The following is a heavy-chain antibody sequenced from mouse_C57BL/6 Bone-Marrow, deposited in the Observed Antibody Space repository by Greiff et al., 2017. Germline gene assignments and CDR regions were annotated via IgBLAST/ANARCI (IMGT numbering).Heavy chain of an antibody. CDR2: IDPSGSYT. Sequence: VQLQQSGAELVMPGASVKLSCKASGYTFTSYWMHWVKQRPGQGLEWIGEIDPSGSYTNYNQKFKGKATLTVDKSSSTAYMQLSSLTSEDSAVYCCAREGITMDYWGQGTSVTVSS. CDR3: AREGITMDY. D-gene: IGHD2-4*01. J-gene: IGHJ4*01. V-gene: IGHV1-69*01. CDR1: GYTFTSYW.